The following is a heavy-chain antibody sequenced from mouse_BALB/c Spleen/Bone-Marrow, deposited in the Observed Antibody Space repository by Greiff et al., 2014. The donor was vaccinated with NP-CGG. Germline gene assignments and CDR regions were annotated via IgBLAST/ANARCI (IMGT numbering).Heavy chain of an antibody. CDR2: IRSGGSYT. CDR1: VFTFSSYA. CDR3: ARQGDGYYDY. J-gene: IGHJ2*01. V-gene: IGHV5-9-3*01. D-gene: IGHD2-3*01. Sequence: DVMLVESGGNLVKPGGSLKLSCAASVFTFSSYAMSWVRQTPEKRLEWVATIRSGGSYTYYPDSVKGRFTISRDNAKSTLYLQMRSLRSEDTAMYYCARQGDGYYDYWGQGTTLTVSS.